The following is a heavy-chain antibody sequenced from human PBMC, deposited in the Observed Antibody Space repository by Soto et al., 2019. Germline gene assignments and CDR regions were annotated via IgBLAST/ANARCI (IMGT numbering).Heavy chain of an antibody. V-gene: IGHV4-59*01. Sequence: PSETLSLTCTVSGDSISSYYWSWIRQPPGKGLEWIGYIYYSGSTNYNPSLKSRVTISVDTSKNQFSLKLSSVTAADTAVYYCASSNGDYGDYLSHGTLVTVSS. J-gene: IGHJ4*01. CDR1: GDSISSYY. D-gene: IGHD4-17*01. CDR2: IYYSGST. CDR3: ASSNGDYGDY.